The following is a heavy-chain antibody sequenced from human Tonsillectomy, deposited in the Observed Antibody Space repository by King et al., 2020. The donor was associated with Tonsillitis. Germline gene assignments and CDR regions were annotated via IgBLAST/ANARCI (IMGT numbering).Heavy chain of an antibody. V-gene: IGHV1-69*01. Sequence: QLVQSGAEVKKPGSSVKVSCKASGGTFSSYAISWVRQAPGQGLEWMGGIIPIFGTANYAQKFQGRVTITADESTSTAYMELSSLRSEDTAVYYCARGGAYCSGGSGYSVNWFDPWGQGTLVTVSS. CDR1: GGTFSSYA. J-gene: IGHJ5*02. CDR2: IIPIFGTA. CDR3: ARGGAYCSGGSGYSVNWFDP. D-gene: IGHD2-15*01.